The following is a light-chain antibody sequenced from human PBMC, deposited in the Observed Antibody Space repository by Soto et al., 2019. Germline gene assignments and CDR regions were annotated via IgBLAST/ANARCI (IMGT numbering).Light chain of an antibody. Sequence: EIVLTQSPATLYFSPGGRATLSCRASQSLTTSLAWYQQRPGQPPRLLIYDASKRAAGIPARFSGSGSGTDFTLTISSLEPEDFVIYYCQQRRTWPPTFGQGTRLDIK. J-gene: IGKJ5*01. CDR3: QQRRTWPPT. CDR2: DAS. V-gene: IGKV3-11*01. CDR1: QSLTTS.